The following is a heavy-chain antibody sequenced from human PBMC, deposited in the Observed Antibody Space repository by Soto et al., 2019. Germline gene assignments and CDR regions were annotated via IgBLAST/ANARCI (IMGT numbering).Heavy chain of an antibody. V-gene: IGHV3-9*01. CDR2: ITWHSGTI. D-gene: IGHD3-16*01. J-gene: IGHJ6*03. CDR3: AKEMITFGDFNYYYMDV. Sequence: EVQLVESGGGLVQPGRSLRLSCAASGFTFDQYTMHWVRQAPGKGLEWVSSITWHSGTIGYADSVKGRFTISRDNAKNSLYMQMNSLSGEDTALYYCAKEMITFGDFNYYYMDVWGKGTTVTVSS. CDR1: GFTFDQYT.